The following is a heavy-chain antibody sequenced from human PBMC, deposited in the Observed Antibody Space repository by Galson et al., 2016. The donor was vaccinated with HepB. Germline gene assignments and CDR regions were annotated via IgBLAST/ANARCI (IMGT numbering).Heavy chain of an antibody. V-gene: IGHV3-23*01. J-gene: IGHJ3*02. CDR3: AKVGRDILTGYYNGDAFDI. CDR2: ISGSGGST. Sequence: SLRLSCAASGFTFSSYDMSWVRQAPGKGLEWLSAISGSGGSTYYADSVKGRFTISRDNSKNTMYLQMNSLRAEDTAVYYCAKVGRDILTGYYNGDAFDIWDRGTMVTVSS. CDR1: GFTFSSYD. D-gene: IGHD3-9*01.